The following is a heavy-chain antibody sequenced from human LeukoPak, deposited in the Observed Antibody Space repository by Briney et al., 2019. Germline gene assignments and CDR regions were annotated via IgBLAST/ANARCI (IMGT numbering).Heavy chain of an antibody. CDR2: FYYSRGT. CDR1: GDPITSFY. V-gene: IGHV4-59*01. D-gene: IGHD6-19*01. Sequence: PSETLSLTCTVSGDPITSFYWSWIRQSPGKGLEWIGYFYYSRGTTYNPSLRSRATISADTSQNQFSLKLRSVTAADTAVYYCARAISAWSYFYYMDVWGKGTTVTVS. CDR3: ARAISAWSYFYYMDV. J-gene: IGHJ6*03.